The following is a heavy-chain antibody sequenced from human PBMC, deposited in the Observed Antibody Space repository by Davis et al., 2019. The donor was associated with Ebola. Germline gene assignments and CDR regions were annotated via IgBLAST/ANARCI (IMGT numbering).Heavy chain of an antibody. CDR3: VRGWGRSGLDV. Sequence: HSQTLSLTCAISGDSVFGTNGSWNWIRQSPSRGLEWLGRTYYTSKWPNDYGESVKSRISINPDTSKNQLSLQLNSVTPEDAAVYYCVRGWGRSGLDVWGQGTTVTVSS. D-gene: IGHD3-16*01. V-gene: IGHV6-1*01. J-gene: IGHJ6*02. CDR1: GDSVFGTNGS. CDR2: TYYTSKWPN.